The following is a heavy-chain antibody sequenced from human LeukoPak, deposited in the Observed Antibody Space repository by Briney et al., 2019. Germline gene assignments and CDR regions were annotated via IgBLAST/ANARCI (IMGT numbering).Heavy chain of an antibody. CDR3: TTDLIYDSSGYAFDY. J-gene: IGHJ4*02. Sequence: GGSLRLSRAASGFTFSNAWMSWVRQAPGKGLEWVGRIQSKTDGGTTDYAAPVKGRFTISRDDSKNTLYLQMNSLKTEDTAVYYCTTDLIYDSSGYAFDYWGQGTLVTVSS. CDR1: GFTFSNAW. D-gene: IGHD3-22*01. CDR2: IQSKTDGGTT. V-gene: IGHV3-15*01.